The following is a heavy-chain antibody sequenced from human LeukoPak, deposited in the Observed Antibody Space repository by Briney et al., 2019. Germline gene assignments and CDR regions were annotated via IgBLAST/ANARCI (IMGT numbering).Heavy chain of an antibody. CDR3: ATIAARPD. Sequence: GGSLRLSCAASGFKFSDHYIDWVRQAPGKGLEWVSAISGSGGSTYYADSVKGRFTISRDNSKNTLYLQMNSLRAEDTAVYYCATIAARPDWGQGALVTVSS. J-gene: IGHJ4*02. CDR1: GFKFSDHY. CDR2: ISGSGGST. D-gene: IGHD6-6*01. V-gene: IGHV3-23*01.